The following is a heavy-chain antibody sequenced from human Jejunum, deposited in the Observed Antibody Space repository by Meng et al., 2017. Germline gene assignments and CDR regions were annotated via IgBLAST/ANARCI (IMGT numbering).Heavy chain of an antibody. CDR2: MDYRGST. V-gene: IGHV4-30-4*01. CDR3: ARGELLWDY. Sequence: QVQLPESGPGLVKPSQTLSLTCTVYGDSISSGEYFWSWIRQPPGKGLEWIGYMDYRGSTFYNPSLKSRVTISVDTSKNQFSLKLSSVTAADTAVYFCARGELLWDYWGQGTLVTVSS. J-gene: IGHJ4*02. D-gene: IGHD2-2*01. CDR1: GDSISSGEYF.